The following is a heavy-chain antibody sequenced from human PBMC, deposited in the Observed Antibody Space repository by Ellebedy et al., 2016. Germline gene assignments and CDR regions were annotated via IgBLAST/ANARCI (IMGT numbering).Heavy chain of an antibody. J-gene: IGHJ6*03. D-gene: IGHD1-1*01. Sequence: SETLSLXCTVSGYSISSGYYWGWIRQPPGKGLEWIGSIYHSGSTYYNPSLKSRVTISVDTSKNQFSLELTSVTAADTAIYFCARAEGRYHNNMDVWGTGITVTVSS. CDR3: ARAEGRYHNNMDV. V-gene: IGHV4-38-2*02. CDR1: GYSISSGYY. CDR2: IYHSGST.